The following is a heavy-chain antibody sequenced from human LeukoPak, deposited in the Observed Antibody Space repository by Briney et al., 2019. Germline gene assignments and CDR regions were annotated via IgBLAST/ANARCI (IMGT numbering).Heavy chain of an antibody. CDR1: GGSISSYY. J-gene: IGHJ4*02. D-gene: IGHD3-22*01. CDR2: IYYSGST. Sequence: PSETLSLTCTVSGGSISSYYWSWIRQPPGKGLEWIGYIYYSGSTNYNPSLKSRVTISVDTSKNQFSLKLSSVAAADTAVYYCARGLYYYPVDCWGQGTLVTVSS. V-gene: IGHV4-59*01. CDR3: ARGLYYYPVDC.